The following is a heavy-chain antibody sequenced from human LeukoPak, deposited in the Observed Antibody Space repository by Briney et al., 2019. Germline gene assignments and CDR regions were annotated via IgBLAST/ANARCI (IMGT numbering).Heavy chain of an antibody. D-gene: IGHD2-21*02. CDR1: GGSFSGYY. Sequence: SETLSLTCAVYGGSFSGYYWSWIRQPPGKGLEWIGEINHRGITNYNPSLKSRVTISVDTSNNQFFLKLSSVTAAATAVYYCASPAIGPFDYWGQGTLVTVSS. J-gene: IGHJ4*02. CDR3: ASPAIGPFDY. CDR2: INHRGIT. V-gene: IGHV4-34*01.